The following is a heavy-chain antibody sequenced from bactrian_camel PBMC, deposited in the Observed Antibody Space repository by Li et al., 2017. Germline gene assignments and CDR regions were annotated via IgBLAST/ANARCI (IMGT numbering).Heavy chain of an antibody. CDR1: GDTYRMNC. D-gene: IGHD2*01. J-gene: IGHJ4*01. Sequence: VQLVESGGGSVQPGGSLRLSCVYSGDTYRMNCMGWFRQAPGKGLEWVSSISGGYTPSYADSVKGRFFISRDNAKDTVYLQMNSLKPEDTAMYYCAADFSSEGYGTSLLLHRYHYWGQGTQVTVS. V-gene: IGHV3S40*01. CDR3: AADFSSEGYGTSLLLHRYHY. CDR2: ISGGYTP.